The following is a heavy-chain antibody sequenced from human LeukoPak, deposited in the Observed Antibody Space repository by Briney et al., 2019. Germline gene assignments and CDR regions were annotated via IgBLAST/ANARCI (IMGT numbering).Heavy chain of an antibody. CDR2: IYYGGNT. CDR3: ARGTGRGVIVRYFDN. Sequence: SETLSLTCTVSGGSISSYYWSWIRQPPGKGLEWIGYIYYGGNTNYNPSLKSRVTISVDTSKNQFSLRLRFVTAADTAVYYCARGTGRGVIVRYFDNWGQGTVVTVSS. D-gene: IGHD3-10*01. J-gene: IGHJ4*02. CDR1: GGSISSYY. V-gene: IGHV4-59*01.